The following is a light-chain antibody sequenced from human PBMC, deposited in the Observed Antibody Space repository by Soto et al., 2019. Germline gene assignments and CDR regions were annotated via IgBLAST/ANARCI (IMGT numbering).Light chain of an antibody. J-gene: IGLJ3*02. V-gene: IGLV4-60*02. CDR3: ETWDSNTHTV. CDR1: SGHSSYI. CDR2: LEGSGSY. Sequence: QSVLTQSSSASASLGSSVKLTCTLSSGHSSYIIASHQQQPGKAPRYLMKLEGSGSYNKGSGVPDRFSGSSSGADRYLTISNLQFEDEADYYCETWDSNTHTVFGGGTKLTVL.